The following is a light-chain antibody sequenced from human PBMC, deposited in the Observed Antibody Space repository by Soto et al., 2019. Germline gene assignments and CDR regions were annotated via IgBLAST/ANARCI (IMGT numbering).Light chain of an antibody. CDR2: DAS. Sequence: EIVLTQSPATLSLSPGERATLSCRASQSVSSNLAWYQQKPGQAPRLLIYDASTRATGIPARFSGSGSGTEFTLTISSLKSEDFEAYYCQPYNNWPLTFGGGTKVDIK. CDR3: QPYNNWPLT. V-gene: IGKV3-15*01. J-gene: IGKJ4*01. CDR1: QSVSSN.